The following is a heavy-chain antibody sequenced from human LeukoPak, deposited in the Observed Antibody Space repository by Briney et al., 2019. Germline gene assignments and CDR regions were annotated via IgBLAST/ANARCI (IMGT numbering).Heavy chain of an antibody. CDR3: ARMGDYCMG. CDR2: IFHAGST. CDR1: GSSISSGFY. J-gene: IGHJ4*02. D-gene: IGHD1-26*01. Sequence: SETLSLNCSVSGSSISSGFYWGWIRQPPGKGLEWIGSIFHAGSTYYNAALKSRVTISVDTSKNQFSLMLSSVTAADTAVYSCARMGDYCMGWGQGTLVTVSS. V-gene: IGHV4-38-2*02.